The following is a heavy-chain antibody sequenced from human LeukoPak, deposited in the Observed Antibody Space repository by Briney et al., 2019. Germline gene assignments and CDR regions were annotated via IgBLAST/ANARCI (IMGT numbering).Heavy chain of an antibody. CDR1: GFTLSSYA. CDR2: INSAGSST. D-gene: IGHD4-17*01. Sequence: GGSLRLSCAASGFTLSSYAMSWVRQAPGKGLVWVSRINSAGSSTSYADSVKGRFTISRDNAKNTLYLQMNSLRAEDTAVYYCARGHYGSFDYWGQGTLVTVSS. CDR3: ARGHYGSFDY. V-gene: IGHV3-74*01. J-gene: IGHJ4*02.